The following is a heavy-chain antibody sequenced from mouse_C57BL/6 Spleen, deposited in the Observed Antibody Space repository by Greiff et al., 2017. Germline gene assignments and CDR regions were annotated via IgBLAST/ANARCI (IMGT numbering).Heavy chain of an antibody. D-gene: IGHD1-1*01. J-gene: IGHJ4*01. CDR3: AEWSITTLVADYAMDY. CDR1: GFTFSDYG. V-gene: IGHV5-17*01. Sequence: EVKLMESGGGLVKPGGSLKLSCAASGFTFSDYGMHWVRQAPEKGLEWVAYISSGSSTIYYADTVQGRFTISRDTAKNTLFLQVTSLRSEDTAIYYCAEWSITTLVADYAMDYWGQGTSVTVSS. CDR2: ISSGSSTI.